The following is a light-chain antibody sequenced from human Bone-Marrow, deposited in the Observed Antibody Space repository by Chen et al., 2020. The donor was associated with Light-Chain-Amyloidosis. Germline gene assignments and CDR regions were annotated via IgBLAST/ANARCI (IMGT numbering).Light chain of an antibody. Sequence: DIQMTQSPSSLSASVGDRVTITCQASQDISNYLNWYQQKPGKAPKLLIYDASNLETRVPSRFSGSGSGTDFTFTISSLQPEDIATYYCQHYDNLPLTFGGGTKVEIK. CDR2: DAS. CDR1: QDISNY. CDR3: QHYDNLPLT. V-gene: IGKV1-33*01. J-gene: IGKJ4*01.